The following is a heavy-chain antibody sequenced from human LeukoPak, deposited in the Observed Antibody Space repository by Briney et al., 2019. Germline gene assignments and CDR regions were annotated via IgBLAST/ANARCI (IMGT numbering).Heavy chain of an antibody. Sequence: GGSLRLSCAASGLTFSNYAMTWVRQAPGKGLEWVSSIRGPGDTTYYADSVKGRFTISRDNSKNTLYLQMNSLRAEDTAVYYCAKYTAMVPPYYGMDVWGQGTTVTVSS. J-gene: IGHJ6*02. CDR3: AKYTAMVPPYYGMDV. CDR1: GLTFSNYA. D-gene: IGHD5-18*01. V-gene: IGHV3-23*01. CDR2: IRGPGDTT.